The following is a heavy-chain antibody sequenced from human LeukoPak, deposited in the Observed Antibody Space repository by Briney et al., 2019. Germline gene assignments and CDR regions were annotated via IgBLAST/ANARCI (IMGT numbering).Heavy chain of an antibody. CDR2: IFYSGST. V-gene: IGHV4-30-4*01. D-gene: IGHD6-13*01. J-gene: IGHJ4*02. CDR1: GGSINSGDYY. CDR3: ARAYSSSWYYFDF. Sequence: SENLSLTCTVSGGSINSGDYYWSWIRQPPGKGLEWIGYIFYSGSTYYTPSLKSRVTISVDSSKNQFSLQLSSVTAADTAVYYCARAYSSSWYYFDFWGQGTLVTVSS.